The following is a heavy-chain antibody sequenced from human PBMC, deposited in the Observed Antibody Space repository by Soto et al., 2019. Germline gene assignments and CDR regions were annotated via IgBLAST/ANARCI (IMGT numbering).Heavy chain of an antibody. Sequence: SETLSLTCTVSGGSISSSSYYWGWIRQPPGKGLEWIGYIYYSGSTNYNPSLKSRVTISVDTSKNQFSLKLSSVTAADTAVYYCARDIRLRFLESGPIDYWGQGTLVTVSS. J-gene: IGHJ4*02. CDR1: GGSISSSSYY. V-gene: IGHV4-61*01. CDR3: ARDIRLRFLESGPIDY. CDR2: IYYSGST. D-gene: IGHD3-3*01.